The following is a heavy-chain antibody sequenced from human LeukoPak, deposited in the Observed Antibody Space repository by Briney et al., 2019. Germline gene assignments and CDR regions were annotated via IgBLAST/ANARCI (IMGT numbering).Heavy chain of an antibody. CDR2: VGGGGGTT. Sequence: AGGSLRLSCAASGFTFSSYAMSWVRQAPGKGLEWVSSVGGGGGTTYYADSVKGRFTISRDNSKNTLYLQMNSLRVEDTAVYYCAKDMSYWGQGTLVTVSS. V-gene: IGHV3-23*01. CDR1: GFTFSSYA. J-gene: IGHJ4*02. CDR3: AKDMSY.